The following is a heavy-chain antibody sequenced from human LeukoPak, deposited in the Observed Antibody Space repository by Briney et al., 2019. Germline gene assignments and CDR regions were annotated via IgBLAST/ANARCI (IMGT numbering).Heavy chain of an antibody. Sequence: GGSLRLSCAASGFTFSSYAMSWVRQAPGKGLEWVSAISGSGGSTYYADSVKGRFTISRDNSKNTLYLQMNSLRAEDTAVYYCAKPYCGGDCYYPFYYFDYWGQGTLVTVSS. CDR3: AKPYCGGDCYYPFYYFDY. D-gene: IGHD2-21*01. V-gene: IGHV3-23*01. CDR1: GFTFSSYA. CDR2: ISGSGGST. J-gene: IGHJ4*02.